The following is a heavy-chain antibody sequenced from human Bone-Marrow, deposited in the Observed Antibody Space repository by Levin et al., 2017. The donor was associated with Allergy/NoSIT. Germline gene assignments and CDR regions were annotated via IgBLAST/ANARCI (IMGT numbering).Heavy chain of an antibody. CDR3: ARRPEGNGFDI. CDR2: ISYGGTNK. J-gene: IGHJ3*02. CDR1: GFTRSKYG. V-gene: IGHV3-30*03. Sequence: PGGSLRLSCAASGFTRSKYGMHWVRQAPGKGLEWVAVISYGGTNKFYGDSVKGRFTISRDSSKNTMYLQMNSLRADDTAVYYCARRPEGNGFDIWGQGTTVTVSS. D-gene: IGHD1-14*01.